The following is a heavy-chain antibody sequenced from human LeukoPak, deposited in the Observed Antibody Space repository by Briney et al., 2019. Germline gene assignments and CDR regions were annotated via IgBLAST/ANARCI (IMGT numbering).Heavy chain of an antibody. V-gene: IGHV1-69*05. CDR3: ARGGYDYYYYYYMDV. Sequence: ASVKVSCKASGGTFSSYAISWVRQAPGQGLEWMGGIIPIFGTANYAQKLQGRVTMTTDTSTSTAYMELRSLRSDDTAVYYCARGGYDYYYYYYMDVWGKGTTVTVSS. CDR1: GGTFSSYA. J-gene: IGHJ6*03. CDR2: IIPIFGTA. D-gene: IGHD6-25*01.